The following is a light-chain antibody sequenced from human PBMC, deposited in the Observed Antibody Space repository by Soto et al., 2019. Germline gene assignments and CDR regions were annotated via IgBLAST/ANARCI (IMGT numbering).Light chain of an antibody. J-gene: IGLJ3*02. CDR1: NSNIGSNT. CDR2: SDN. V-gene: IGLV1-44*01. Sequence: QSVLTQPPSASGTPGQRVTISCAGGNSNIGSNTVNWYQQLPGTAPKLLIYSDNQRPSGVPDRFSGSKSGTSASLAISGLQSEDEADYYCATWDDSLNGPMFGGGTKLTVL. CDR3: ATWDDSLNGPM.